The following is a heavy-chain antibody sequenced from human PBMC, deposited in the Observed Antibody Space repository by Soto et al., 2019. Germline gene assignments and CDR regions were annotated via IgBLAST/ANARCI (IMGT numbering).Heavy chain of an antibody. CDR3: ARPLSPGGGYDAFDI. CDR2: IYPGDSDT. CDR1: GYSFTSYW. V-gene: IGHV5-51*03. Sequence: EVQLVQSGAEVKKPGESLQISCKGSGYSFTSYWIGWVRQMPGKGLECMGIIYPGDSDTRYSPSFQGQVTISADKSISTAYLQWSSLKASDTAMYYCARPLSPGGGYDAFDIWGQGTMVTVSS. D-gene: IGHD2-15*01. J-gene: IGHJ3*02.